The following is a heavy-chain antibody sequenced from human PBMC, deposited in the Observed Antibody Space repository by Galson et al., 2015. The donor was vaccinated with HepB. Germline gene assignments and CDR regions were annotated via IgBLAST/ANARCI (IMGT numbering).Heavy chain of an antibody. CDR1: GYTFTSYA. J-gene: IGHJ6*02. CDR3: ARDGGAIVVVMYYYYGMDV. Sequence: SVKVSCKASGYTFTSYAMHWVRQAPGQRLEWMGWINAGNGNTKYSQKFQGRVTITRDTSASTAYMELSSLRSEDTAAYYCARDGGAIVVVMYYYYGMDVWGQGTTVTVSS. CDR2: INAGNGNT. V-gene: IGHV1-3*01. D-gene: IGHD3-22*01.